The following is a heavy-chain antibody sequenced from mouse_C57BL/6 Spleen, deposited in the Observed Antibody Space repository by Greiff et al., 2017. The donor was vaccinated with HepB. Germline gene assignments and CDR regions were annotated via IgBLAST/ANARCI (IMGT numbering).Heavy chain of an antibody. CDR2: IYPGSGST. CDR1: GYTFTSYW. J-gene: IGHJ3*01. V-gene: IGHV1-55*01. D-gene: IGHD1-1*01. Sequence: QVQLQQPGAELVKPGASVKMSCKASGYTFTSYWITWVKQRPGQGLEWIGDIYPGSGSTNYNEKFKSKATLTVDTSSSTAYMQLSSLTSEDSAVYYGARGSHYYGNSFAYWGQGTLVTVSA. CDR3: ARGSHYYGNSFAY.